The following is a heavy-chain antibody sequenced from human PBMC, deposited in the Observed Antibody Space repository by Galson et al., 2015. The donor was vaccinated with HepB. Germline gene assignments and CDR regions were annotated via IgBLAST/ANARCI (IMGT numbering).Heavy chain of an antibody. CDR3: ARGLEGATPQGGY. Sequence: SGYTFTGYYMHWVRQAPGQGLEWMGWINPNSGGTNYAQKFQGRVTMTRDTSISTAYMELSRLRSDDTAVYYCARGLEGATPQGGYWGQGTLVTVSS. CDR1: GYTFTGYY. J-gene: IGHJ4*02. CDR2: INPNSGGT. D-gene: IGHD1-26*01. V-gene: IGHV1-2*02.